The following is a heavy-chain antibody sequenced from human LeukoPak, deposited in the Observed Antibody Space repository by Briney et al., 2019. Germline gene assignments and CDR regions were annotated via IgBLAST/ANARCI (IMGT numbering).Heavy chain of an antibody. V-gene: IGHV1-46*01. J-gene: IGHJ4*02. Sequence: GASVKVSCKASGYTFTSYYMHWVRQAPGQGLEWMGIINPSGGSTSYTQKFQGRVTMTRDTSTSTVYMELSSLRSEDTAVYYCARGDRDYDSSGYYFDYWGQGTLVTVSS. CDR3: ARGDRDYDSSGYYFDY. CDR2: INPSGGST. CDR1: GYTFTSYY. D-gene: IGHD3-22*01.